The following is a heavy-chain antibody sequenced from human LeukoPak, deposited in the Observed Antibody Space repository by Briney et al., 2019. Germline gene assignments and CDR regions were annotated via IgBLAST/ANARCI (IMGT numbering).Heavy chain of an antibody. V-gene: IGHV4-59*01. CDR2: IYYSGST. CDR1: GGSISSYY. D-gene: IGHD6-13*01. CDR3: ARVKGIAAAVDY. Sequence: SETLSLTCTVSGGSISSYYWSWIRQPPGKGLEWIGYIYYSGSTNYNPSLKSRVTISVDTSKNQFSLKLSSVTAADTAVYYCARVKGIAAAVDYWGRGTLVTVSS. J-gene: IGHJ4*02.